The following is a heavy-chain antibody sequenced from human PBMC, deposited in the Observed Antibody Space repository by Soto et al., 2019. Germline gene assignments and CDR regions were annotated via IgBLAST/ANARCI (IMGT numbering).Heavy chain of an antibody. Sequence: GGSLRLSCAASGFTFSSYGMHWVRQAPGKGLEWVAVIWYDGSNKYYADSVKGRFTISRDNSKNTLYLQMNSLRAEDTAVYYCARDRSTGYRTAFQHWGQGTLVTVSS. V-gene: IGHV3-33*01. CDR2: IWYDGSNK. D-gene: IGHD6-25*01. J-gene: IGHJ1*01. CDR3: ARDRSTGYRTAFQH. CDR1: GFTFSSYG.